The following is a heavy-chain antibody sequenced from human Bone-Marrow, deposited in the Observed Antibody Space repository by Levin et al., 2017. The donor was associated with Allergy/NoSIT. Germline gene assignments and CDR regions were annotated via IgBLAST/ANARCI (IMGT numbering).Heavy chain of an antibody. CDR1: GYTFTSYD. Sequence: GESLKISCKASGYTFTSYDINWVRQATGQGLEWMGWMNPNSGNTGYAQKFQGRVTMTRNTSISTAYMELSSLRSEDTAVYYCARGSPQPIRIIVVVVAATPGYWFDPRGQGTLVTVSS. CDR2: MNPNSGNT. J-gene: IGHJ5*02. CDR3: ARGSPQPIRIIVVVVAATPGYWFDP. V-gene: IGHV1-8*01. D-gene: IGHD2-15*01.